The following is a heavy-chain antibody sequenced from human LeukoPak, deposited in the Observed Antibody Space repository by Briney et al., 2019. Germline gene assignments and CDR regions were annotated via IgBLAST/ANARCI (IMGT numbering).Heavy chain of an antibody. D-gene: IGHD1-26*01. V-gene: IGHV4-59*08. J-gene: IGHJ4*02. CDR3: ARRSGKYYDY. CDR2: IYYSGST. Sequence: PSETLSLTCTVSGGSISSYYWSWIRQPPGKGFEWIGYIYYSGSTNYNPSLKSRVTISVDTSKNLFSLKLSSVTAADTAVYYCARRSGKYYDYWGQGTLVTVSS. CDR1: GGSISSYY.